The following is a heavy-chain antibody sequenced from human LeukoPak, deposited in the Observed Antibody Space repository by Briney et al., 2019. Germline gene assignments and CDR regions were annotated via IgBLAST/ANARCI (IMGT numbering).Heavy chain of an antibody. J-gene: IGHJ3*02. CDR2: IYHSGST. D-gene: IGHD2-15*01. V-gene: IGHV4-4*02. Sequence: PSETLSLTCAVSGGSISSSNWWSWVRQPPGKGLEWIGEIYHSGSTNYNPSLKSRVTISVDKSKNQFSLKLSSVTAADTAVYYCAAILGSGRLFRAFDIWGQGTMVTVSS. CDR3: AAILGSGRLFRAFDI. CDR1: GGSISSSNW.